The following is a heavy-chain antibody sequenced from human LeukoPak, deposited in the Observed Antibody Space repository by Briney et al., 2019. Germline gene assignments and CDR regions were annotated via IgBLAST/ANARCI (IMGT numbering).Heavy chain of an antibody. Sequence: PSETLSLTCTVSGGSISSYYWSWIRQPPGKGLEWIGSIYYSGSTNYNPSLKSRVTISVDTSKNQLSLKLSTVTAADTAAYYYARSYDFGSLCDYWGQRTLVTVSS. V-gene: IGHV4-59*01. J-gene: IGHJ4*02. CDR2: IYYSGST. CDR3: ARSYDFGSLCDY. CDR1: GGSISSYY. D-gene: IGHD3-3*01.